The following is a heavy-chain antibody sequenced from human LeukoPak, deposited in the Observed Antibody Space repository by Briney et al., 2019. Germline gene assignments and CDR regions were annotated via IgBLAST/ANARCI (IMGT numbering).Heavy chain of an antibody. CDR1: GGIFSSYA. CDR3: AGYSGSYRGFDY. V-gene: IGHV1-69*05. CDR2: IIPIFGTA. J-gene: IGHJ4*02. D-gene: IGHD1-26*01. Sequence: GSSVKVSCKASGGIFSSYAISWVRQAPGQGLEWMGGIIPIFGTANYAQKFQGRVTITTDESTSTAYMELSSLRSEDTAVYYCAGYSGSYRGFDYWGQGTLVTVSS.